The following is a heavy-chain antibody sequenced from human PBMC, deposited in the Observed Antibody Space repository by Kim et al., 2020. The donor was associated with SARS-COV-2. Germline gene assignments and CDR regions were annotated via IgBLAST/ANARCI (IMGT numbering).Heavy chain of an antibody. V-gene: IGHV3-23*01. CDR2: ISGSGGST. J-gene: IGHJ4*02. Sequence: GGSLRLSCAASGFTFSSYAMSWVRQAPGKGLEWVSAISGSGGSTYYADSVKGRFTISRDNSKNTLYLQMNSLRAEDTAVYYCAKGLHYYGSGSYADYWGQGTLVTVSS. CDR1: GFTFSSYA. D-gene: IGHD3-10*01. CDR3: AKGLHYYGSGSYADY.